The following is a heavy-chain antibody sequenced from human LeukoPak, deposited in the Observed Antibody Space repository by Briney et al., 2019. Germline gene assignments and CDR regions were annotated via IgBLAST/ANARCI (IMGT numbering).Heavy chain of an antibody. D-gene: IGHD3-10*01. J-gene: IGHJ5*02. CDR1: GGSISSYY. Sequence: RSSETLSLTCTVSGGSISSYYWSWIRQPPGKGLEWIGYIYYSGSTNYNPSLKSRVTISVDTSKNQFSLKLSSVTTADTAVYYCARLGLLWFGEYGGNWFDPWGQGTLVTVSS. V-gene: IGHV4-59*08. CDR3: ARLGLLWFGEYGGNWFDP. CDR2: IYYSGST.